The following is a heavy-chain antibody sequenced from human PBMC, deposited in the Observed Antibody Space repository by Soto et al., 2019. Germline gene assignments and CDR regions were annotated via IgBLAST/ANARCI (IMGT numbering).Heavy chain of an antibody. CDR1: GASISTGYY. CDR3: ARPTDSGGSSYFDV. V-gene: IGHV4-39*01. CDR2: IYYSETT. Sequence: SETLSLTCTVSGASISTGYYWGWIRQPPGKGLEWIGSIYYSETTYYNPSLKSRVTISVDTSKKQFSLKLNSVTAADTAVYYCARPTDSGGSSYFDVWGQGTLVTVSS. J-gene: IGHJ4*02. D-gene: IGHD6-19*01.